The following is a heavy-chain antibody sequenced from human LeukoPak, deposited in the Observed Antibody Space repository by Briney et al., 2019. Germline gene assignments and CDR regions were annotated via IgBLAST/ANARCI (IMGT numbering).Heavy chain of an antibody. CDR2: ISSSSSYI. Sequence: GGSLRLSCAASGFTFSSYSMNWVRQAPGKGLEWVSSISSSSSYIYYADSVKGRFTISRDNAKNSLYLQTNSLRAEDTAVYYCARDWTDYDSSGYYYVASVTGCGLDPWGQGTLVTVSS. V-gene: IGHV3-21*01. J-gene: IGHJ5*02. CDR3: ARDWTDYDSSGYYYVASVTGCGLDP. D-gene: IGHD3-22*01. CDR1: GFTFSSYS.